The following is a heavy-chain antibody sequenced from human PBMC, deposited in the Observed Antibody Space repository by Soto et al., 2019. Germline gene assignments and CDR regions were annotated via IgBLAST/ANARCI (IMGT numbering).Heavy chain of an antibody. Sequence: PSETLSLTCTVSGGSISSGDYYWSWIRQPPGKGLEWTGYIYYSGSTYYNPSLKSRVTISVDTSKNQFSLKLSSVTAADTAVYYCARARGARYFDYWGQGTLVTVS. CDR1: GGSISSGDYY. J-gene: IGHJ4*02. CDR2: IYYSGST. V-gene: IGHV4-30-4*01. D-gene: IGHD2-15*01. CDR3: ARARGARYFDY.